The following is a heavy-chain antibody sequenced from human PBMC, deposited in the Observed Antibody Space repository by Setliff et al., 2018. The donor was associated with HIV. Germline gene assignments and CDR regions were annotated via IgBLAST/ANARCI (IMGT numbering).Heavy chain of an antibody. Sequence: SETLSLTCTVSGGSISSGGYYWSWIRQLPGKGLECIGYIYYSGSTYYNPSLKSLVTISVDTSKNQFSLKLSSVTAADTAVYYCARGKGVGGVVITGGLDVWGKGTTVTVSS. V-gene: IGHV4-31*01. CDR2: IYYSGST. D-gene: IGHD3-10*01. J-gene: IGHJ6*04. CDR3: ARGKGVGGVVITGGLDV. CDR1: GGSISSGGYY.